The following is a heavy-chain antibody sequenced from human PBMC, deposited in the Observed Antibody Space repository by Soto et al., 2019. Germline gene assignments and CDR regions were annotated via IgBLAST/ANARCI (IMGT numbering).Heavy chain of an antibody. CDR1: GYTLTELS. Sequence: ASVKVSCKVSGYTLTELSMHWVRQSPGKGLEWMGGFDPEDGETIYAQKFQGRVTMTEDTSTDTAYMELSSLRSEDTAVYYCATSGFRVTRYYFDYWGKGTLVTVSS. V-gene: IGHV1-24*01. CDR2: FDPEDGET. D-gene: IGHD2-2*01. J-gene: IGHJ4*02. CDR3: ATSGFRVTRYYFDY.